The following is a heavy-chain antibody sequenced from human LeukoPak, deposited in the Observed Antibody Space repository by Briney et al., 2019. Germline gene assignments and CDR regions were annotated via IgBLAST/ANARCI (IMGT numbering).Heavy chain of an antibody. J-gene: IGHJ4*02. CDR1: GFTFSSYT. CDR3: ARDPFDY. Sequence: GGSLRLSCAASGFTFSSYTMNWVRQAPGKGLEWVSYMSSSSTTVYYADSVKGRFTISRDNAKNSLYLQMNSLRDEDTAEYYCARDPFDYWGQGTLVTVSS. V-gene: IGHV3-48*02. CDR2: MSSSSTTV.